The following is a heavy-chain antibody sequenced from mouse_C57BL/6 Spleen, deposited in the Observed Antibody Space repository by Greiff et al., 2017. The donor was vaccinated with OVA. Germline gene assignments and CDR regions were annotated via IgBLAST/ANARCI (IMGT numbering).Heavy chain of an antibody. CDR1: GYAFSSSW. D-gene: IGHD3-3*01. CDR2: IYPGDGDT. CDR3: ARMGDGGSLGY. Sequence: QVQLQQSGPELVKPGASVKISCKASGYAFSSSWMNWVKQRPGKGLEWIGRIYPGDGDTNYNGKFKGKATLTADKSSSTAYMQLSSLTSEDSAVYVCARMGDGGSLGYWGQGTTLTVSS. J-gene: IGHJ2*01. V-gene: IGHV1-82*01.